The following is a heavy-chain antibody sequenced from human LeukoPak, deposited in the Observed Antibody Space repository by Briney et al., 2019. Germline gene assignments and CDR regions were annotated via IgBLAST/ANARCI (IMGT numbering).Heavy chain of an antibody. CDR2: LIPIFATP. V-gene: IGHV1-69*06. J-gene: IGHJ4*02. CDR1: GGTFSNQA. CDR3: ATDDVD. Sequence: SVTVSCKASGGTFSNQAISWVRQAPGQGLEWMGGLIPIFATPTYAQRFQGRVTMTEDTSTDTAYMELSSLRSEDTAVYYCATDDVDWGQGTLVTVSS.